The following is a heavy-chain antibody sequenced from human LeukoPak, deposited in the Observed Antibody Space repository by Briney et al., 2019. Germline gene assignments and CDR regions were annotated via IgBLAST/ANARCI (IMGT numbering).Heavy chain of an antibody. CDR1: GGSVSSGSHY. D-gene: IGHD1-7*01. CDR3: AREELRYWYSDL. J-gene: IGHJ2*01. V-gene: IGHV4-61*01. CDR2: IYYTGST. Sequence: SETLSLTCTVSGGSVSSGSHYWSWIRQPPGKGLEWIGYIYYTGSTNYNPSLKSRVTISVDTSKNQFSLNLRSVTAADTAVYYCAREELRYWYSDLWGRGTLVTVSS.